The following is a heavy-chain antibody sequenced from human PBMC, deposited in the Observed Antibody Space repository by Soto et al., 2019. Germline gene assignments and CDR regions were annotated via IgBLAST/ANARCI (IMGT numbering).Heavy chain of an antibody. CDR2: ISYDGSNK. Sequence: GGSLRLSCAASGFTFSSYAMHWVRQAPGKGLEWVAVISYDGSNKYYADSVKGRFTISRDNSKNTLYLQMNSLRAEDTAVYYWARVLAPEAPAASDWFAPWGRGTRVTVSP. D-gene: IGHD2-2*01. J-gene: IGHJ5*02. CDR1: GFTFSSYA. V-gene: IGHV3-30-3*01. CDR3: ARVLAPEAPAASDWFAP.